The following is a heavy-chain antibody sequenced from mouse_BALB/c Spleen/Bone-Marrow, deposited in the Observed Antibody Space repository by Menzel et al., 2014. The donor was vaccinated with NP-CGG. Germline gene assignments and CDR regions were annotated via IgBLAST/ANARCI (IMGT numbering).Heavy chain of an antibody. J-gene: IGHJ2*01. CDR1: GFNIKDYY. CDR2: IDPENGDT. V-gene: IGHV14-4*02. CDR3: NADPIT. Sequence: VHVKQSGAELVRSGASVKLSCAASGFNIKDYYMNWVKQRPEQGLEWIGWIDPENGDTEYAPKFQGKATMTADTSSNTAYLQLSSLTSEDTGVYYCNADPITWGQGTTLTVSS.